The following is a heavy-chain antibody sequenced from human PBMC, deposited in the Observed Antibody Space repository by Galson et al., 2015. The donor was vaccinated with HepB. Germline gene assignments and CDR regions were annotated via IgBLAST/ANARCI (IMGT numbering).Heavy chain of an antibody. D-gene: IGHD3-10*01. CDR3: AKDRKRGITMVRGVIMNVAIGAFDI. V-gene: IGHV3-23*01. CDR1: GFTFSSYA. Sequence: SLRLSCAASGFTFSSYAMSWVRQAPGKGLEWVSAISGSGGSTYYADSVKGRFTISRDNSKNTLYLQMNSLRAEDTAVYYCAKDRKRGITMVRGVIMNVAIGAFDIWGQGTMVTVSS. CDR2: ISGSGGST. J-gene: IGHJ3*02.